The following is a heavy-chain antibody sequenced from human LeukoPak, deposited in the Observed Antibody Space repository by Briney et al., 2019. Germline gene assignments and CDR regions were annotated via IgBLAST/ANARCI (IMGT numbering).Heavy chain of an antibody. CDR1: GGSISSYY. D-gene: IGHD6-13*01. V-gene: IGHV4-59*01. CDR2: IYYSGST. CDR3: ARVTAAAGTYYYYYMDV. J-gene: IGHJ6*03. Sequence: SETLSLTCTVSGGSISSYYWSWIRQPPGKGLEWIGYIYYSGSTNYNPSLKSRVTISVDTSKNQFSLKLSSVTAADTAVYYCARVTAAAGTYYYYYMDVWGKGTTVTISS.